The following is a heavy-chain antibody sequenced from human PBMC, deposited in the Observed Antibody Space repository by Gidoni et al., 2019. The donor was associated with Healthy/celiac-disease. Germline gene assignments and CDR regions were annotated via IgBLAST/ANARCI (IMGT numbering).Heavy chain of an antibody. J-gene: IGHJ6*03. D-gene: IGHD1-26*01. CDR2: IKQDGSEK. Sequence: EVHRVESGGGLVEPGGSLRLACAASGFTVSSYWMSWVRQAPGKGLEWVANIKQDGSEKYYVDSVKGRFTISRDNAKNSLYLQMNSLRAEDTAVYYCARGKMGATNYYYYYMDVWGKGTTVTVSS. CDR3: ARGKMGATNYYYYYMDV. V-gene: IGHV3-7*01. CDR1: GFTVSSYW.